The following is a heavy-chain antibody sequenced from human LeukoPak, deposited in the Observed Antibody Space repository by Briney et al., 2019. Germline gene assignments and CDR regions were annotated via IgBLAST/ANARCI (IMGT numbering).Heavy chain of an antibody. CDR2: ISSISSYI. CDR3: ARDRVSITMVRGTYYYYYYGMDV. Sequence: GGSLRLSCAASGFTFSSYSMNWVRQAPGKGLEWVSSISSISSYIYYADSVKGRFTISRDNAKNSLYLQMNSLRAEDTAVYYCARDRVSITMVRGTYYYYYYGMDVWGQGTTVTVSS. CDR1: GFTFSSYS. V-gene: IGHV3-21*03. J-gene: IGHJ6*02. D-gene: IGHD3-10*01.